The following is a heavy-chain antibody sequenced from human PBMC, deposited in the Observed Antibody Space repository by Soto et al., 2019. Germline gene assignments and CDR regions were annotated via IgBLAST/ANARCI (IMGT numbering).Heavy chain of an antibody. CDR3: ARASGSSGYYFDY. V-gene: IGHV4-31*03. CDR2: IYYSGST. CDR1: GGSISSGGYY. Sequence: QVQLQESGPGLVKPSQTLSLTCTVSGGSISSGGYYWSWIRQHPGKGLEWIGYIYYSGSTYYNPSLQSRVTISVDTSKNQFSLKLRSVTAADTAVYYCARASGSSGYYFDYWGQGTLVTVSS. J-gene: IGHJ4*02. D-gene: IGHD3-22*01.